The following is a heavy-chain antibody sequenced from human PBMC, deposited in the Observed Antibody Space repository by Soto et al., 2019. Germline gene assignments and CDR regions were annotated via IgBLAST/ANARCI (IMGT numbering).Heavy chain of an antibody. CDR1: GGSFSGYY. V-gene: IGHV4-34*01. CDR3: ARGERLHLYNWFDP. CDR2: INHSGST. Sequence: SETLSLTCAVYGGSFSGYYWSWIRQPPGKGLEWIGEINHSGSTNYNPSLKSRVTISVDTSKNQFSLKLSSVTAADTAVYYCARGERLHLYNWFDPWGQGTLVTVSS. D-gene: IGHD4-4*01. J-gene: IGHJ5*02.